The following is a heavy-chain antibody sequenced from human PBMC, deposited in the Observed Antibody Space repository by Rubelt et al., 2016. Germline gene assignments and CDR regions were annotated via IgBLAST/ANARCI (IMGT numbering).Heavy chain of an antibody. CDR1: SSYA. V-gene: IGHV3-30*04. CDR3: ARVRDSSGYYADWYFDL. CDR2: VSYDGSNK. J-gene: IGHJ2*01. D-gene: IGHD3-22*01. Sequence: SSYAMHWVRQAPGTGLDWVAVVSYDGSNKFYADSVKGRFTISRDTSKNTLYLQMNSLRAEDTAVYYCARVRDSSGYYADWYFDLWGRGTLVTVSS.